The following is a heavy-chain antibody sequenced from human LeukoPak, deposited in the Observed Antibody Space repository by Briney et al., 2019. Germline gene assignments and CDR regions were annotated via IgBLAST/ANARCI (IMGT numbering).Heavy chain of an antibody. Sequence: SETLSLTCTVSGGSRRSYYWSWIRQPPGKGLEWIGFIYYSGSTNYNPSLKSRVTISVDTSKNQFSLKLSSVTAADTAVYFCARGYSYGYSFDYWGQGTLVTVSS. D-gene: IGHD5-18*01. V-gene: IGHV4-59*01. CDR3: ARGYSYGYSFDY. J-gene: IGHJ4*02. CDR2: IYYSGST. CDR1: GGSRRSYY.